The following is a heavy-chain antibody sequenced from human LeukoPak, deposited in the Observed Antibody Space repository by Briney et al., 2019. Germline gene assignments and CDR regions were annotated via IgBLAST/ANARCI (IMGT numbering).Heavy chain of an antibody. CDR3: ARAVDDFYYYMDV. D-gene: IGHD6-19*01. CDR2: IYYSGST. CDR1: GGSISSYY. Sequence: SETLSLTCTVSGGSISSYYWSWIRQPPGKGLEWIGYIYYSGSTNYNPSLKSRVAISLDTSKNHFSLKLRSVTAADTAVYYCARAVDDFYYYMDVWGKGTTVTVSS. J-gene: IGHJ6*03. V-gene: IGHV4-59*12.